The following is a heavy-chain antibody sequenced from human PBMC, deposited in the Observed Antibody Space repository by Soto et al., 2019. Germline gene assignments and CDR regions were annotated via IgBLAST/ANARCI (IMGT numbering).Heavy chain of an antibody. Sequence: ASVKVSCKASGYTFTNYAMHWVRQAPGQRLEWMGWINPSGGSTSYAQKFQGRVTMTRDTSTSTVYMELRSLRSDDTAVYYCARDGGLVIAVAGTETPYYYYYYGMDVWGQGTTVTVSS. J-gene: IGHJ6*02. V-gene: IGHV1-46*01. D-gene: IGHD6-19*01. CDR1: GYTFTNYA. CDR3: ARDGGLVIAVAGTETPYYYYYYGMDV. CDR2: INPSGGST.